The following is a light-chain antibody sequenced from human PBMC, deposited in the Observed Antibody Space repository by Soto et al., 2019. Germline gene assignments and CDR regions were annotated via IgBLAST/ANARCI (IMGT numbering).Light chain of an antibody. V-gene: IGKV3-20*01. J-gene: IGKJ3*01. CDR3: QHCGGSFI. Sequence: EIVLTQSPGTLSLSPGEGATVSCRVSQSINSKSLVWYQRKFGQAPRLLIYNTSTRATGISDRFSGSGSGTYFTLSSSGLEHEDFAVYYCQHCGGSFIFGPGTKVDFK. CDR2: NTS. CDR1: QSINSKS.